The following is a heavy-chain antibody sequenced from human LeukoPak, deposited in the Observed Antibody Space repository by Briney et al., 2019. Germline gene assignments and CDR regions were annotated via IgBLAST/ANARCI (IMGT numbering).Heavy chain of an antibody. D-gene: IGHD6-19*01. Sequence: GASVKVSCKASGGTFSSYAISWVRQAPGQGLEWMGRIIPNLGIANYAQKFQGRVTITADKSTSTAYMELSSLRSEDTAVYYCAREGGWSPWYFDYWGQGTLVTVSS. V-gene: IGHV1-69*04. J-gene: IGHJ4*02. CDR2: IIPNLGIA. CDR1: GGTFSSYA. CDR3: AREGGWSPWYFDY.